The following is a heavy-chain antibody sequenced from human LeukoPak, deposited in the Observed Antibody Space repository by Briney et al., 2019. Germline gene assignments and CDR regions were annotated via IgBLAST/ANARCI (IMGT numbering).Heavy chain of an antibody. CDR1: GGSISSYY. Sequence: PSETLSLTCTVSGGSISSYYWSWIRQPPGKGLEWIGYISDSGSANYNPSLKSRVTISVDTSKNQVSLKLNSVTAADTAIYYCARDRYSFLNPDTHFFEYWGQGTLVTVSS. V-gene: IGHV4-59*01. CDR2: ISDSGSA. CDR3: ARDRYSFLNPDTHFFEY. D-gene: IGHD1-1*01. J-gene: IGHJ4*02.